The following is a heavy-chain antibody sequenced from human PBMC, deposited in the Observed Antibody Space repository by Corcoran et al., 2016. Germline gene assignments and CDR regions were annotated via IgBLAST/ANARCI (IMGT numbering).Heavy chain of an antibody. CDR3: AKDRDIGGAAYYFES. D-gene: IGHD1-26*01. V-gene: IGHV3-30*18. CDR1: GFTFSSYG. CDR2: ISYNGNNK. Sequence: QVQLVESGGGVVQPGRSLRLSCAASGFTFSSYGMPWVRQAPGKGLEWVAVISYNGNNKYHADSVKGRFTISRDNSKNTLYLEMNSLTSEDSAVYYCAKDRDIGGAAYYFESWGRGTLVTVSS. J-gene: IGHJ4*02.